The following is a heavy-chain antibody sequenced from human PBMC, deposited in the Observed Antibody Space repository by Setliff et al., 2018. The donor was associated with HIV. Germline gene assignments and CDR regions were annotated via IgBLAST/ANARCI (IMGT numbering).Heavy chain of an antibody. CDR2: ISGSGGST. CDR1: GFTFSSYA. D-gene: IGHD5-12*01. V-gene: IGHV3-23*01. CDR3: AKDPRAAVATICDY. J-gene: IGHJ4*02. Sequence: GGSLRLSCAASGFTFSSYAMSWVRQAPGKGLEWVSAISGSGGSTYYADSVKGRFTISRDNSKNTLYLQMNSLRAEDPAVYYCAKDPRAAVATICDYWGQGTLVTVSS.